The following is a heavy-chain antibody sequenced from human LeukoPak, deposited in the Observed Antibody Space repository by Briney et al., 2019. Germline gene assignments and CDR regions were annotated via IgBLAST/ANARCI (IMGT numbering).Heavy chain of an antibody. CDR2: IYRTGST. V-gene: IGHV4-4*02. CDR1: GAPISSTNW. D-gene: IGHD1-7*01. CDR3: ARTSGNYLYFFDY. Sequence: SETLSLTCAVSGAPISSTNWWNWVRQPPGKGLEWIGEIYRTGSTNYDPSLKGRVTILLDKSRNQFSLILSSVTAADTAVYYCARTSGNYLYFFDYWGQGTLVTVSS. J-gene: IGHJ4*02.